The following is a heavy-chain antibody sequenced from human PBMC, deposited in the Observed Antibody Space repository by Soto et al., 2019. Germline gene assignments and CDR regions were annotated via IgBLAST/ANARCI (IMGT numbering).Heavy chain of an antibody. CDR3: ARLRASSWYLGGYLDY. Sequence: GGSLRLSCAASGFTFSDYYMTLIRQAPGKGLEWVSYIVSGSDYTNYADSVKGRFTISRDNAKNSLFLEMSSLRVDDTAVYYCARLRASSWYLGGYLDYWGLGTLVTVSS. J-gene: IGHJ4*02. CDR1: GFTFSDYY. V-gene: IGHV3-11*06. D-gene: IGHD6-13*01. CDR2: IVSGSDYT.